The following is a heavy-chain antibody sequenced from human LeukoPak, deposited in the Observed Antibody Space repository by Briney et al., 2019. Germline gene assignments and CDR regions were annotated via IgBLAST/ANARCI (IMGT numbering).Heavy chain of an antibody. CDR3: ARGLYYDILTGYRNNDAFDI. V-gene: IGHV4-59*01. CDR2: IYYSGGT. D-gene: IGHD3-9*01. Sequence: PSETLSLTCTVSGGSISGYYWNWIRQPPGKGLEWIGYIYYSGGTNYNPSLKSRFTISVDTSTNQFSLKLSAVTAADTAVYYCARGLYYDILTGYRNNDAFDIWGQGTMVTVSS. J-gene: IGHJ3*02. CDR1: GGSISGYY.